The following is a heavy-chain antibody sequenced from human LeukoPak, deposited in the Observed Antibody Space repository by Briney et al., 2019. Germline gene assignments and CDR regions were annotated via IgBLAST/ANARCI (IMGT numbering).Heavy chain of an antibody. V-gene: IGHV4-38-2*02. CDR1: GYSISSGYY. Sequence: NPSETLSLTCTVSGYSISSGYYWGWIRQPPGKGLEWIGSIYHSGSTSYNPSLKSRVTISVDTSKNQFSLKLSSVTAADTAVYYCARDPVPSYYDSSGYHYFDYWGRGTLVTVSS. CDR2: IYHSGST. J-gene: IGHJ4*02. D-gene: IGHD3-22*01. CDR3: ARDPVPSYYDSSGYHYFDY.